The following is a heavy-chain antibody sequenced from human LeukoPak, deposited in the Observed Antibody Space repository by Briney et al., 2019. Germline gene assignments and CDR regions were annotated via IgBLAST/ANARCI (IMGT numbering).Heavy chain of an antibody. CDR2: ISGSGGRT. CDR1: GFTFSSYS. Sequence: GGSLRLSCAASGFTFSSYSMNWVRQAPGKGLEWVAGISGSGGRTNYADSVKGRFTVSRDNPKNTLYLQMNSLRAEDTAEYFCAKRGVVIRVILVGFHKEANYYDSWGQGALVTVSS. J-gene: IGHJ4*02. CDR3: AKRGVVIRVILVGFHKEANYYDS. V-gene: IGHV3-23*01. D-gene: IGHD3-22*01.